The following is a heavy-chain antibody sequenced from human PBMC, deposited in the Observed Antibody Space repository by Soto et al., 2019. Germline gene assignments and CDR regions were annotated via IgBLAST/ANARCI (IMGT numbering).Heavy chain of an antibody. CDR1: SASFIKYY. Sequence: SETLSLTCTFSSASFIKYYWTWIRQPPGKGLEWIGYIYFNGNTKYNPSLEGRLTISIDTSKKEFSLKLTSVTAADAAVYYCASVTFGGIVLAHWGQGTLVTVSS. V-gene: IGHV4-59*01. CDR2: IYFNGNT. CDR3: ASVTFGGIVLAH. J-gene: IGHJ4*02. D-gene: IGHD3-16*01.